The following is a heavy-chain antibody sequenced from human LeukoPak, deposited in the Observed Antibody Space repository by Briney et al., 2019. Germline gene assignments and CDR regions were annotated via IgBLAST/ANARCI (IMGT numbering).Heavy chain of an antibody. CDR1: GYTFISCA. J-gene: IGHJ4*02. D-gene: IGHD3-22*01. CDR3: AIHPSDSSGYFSY. Sequence: ASVKVSCKASGYTFISCAINWVRQAPGQGLEYMGWIDTKTGNPTYAQGFTGRFVFSLDTPVSMAYLQISSLKAEDTAVYYCAIHPSDSSGYFSYWGQGALVTVSS. V-gene: IGHV7-4-1*04. CDR2: IDTKTGNP.